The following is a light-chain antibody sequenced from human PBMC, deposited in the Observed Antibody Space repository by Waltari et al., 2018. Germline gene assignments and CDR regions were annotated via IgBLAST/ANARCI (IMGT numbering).Light chain of an antibody. J-gene: IGLJ1*01. V-gene: IGLV2-14*01. Sequence: QSALTQPASMSGSPGQSITLSCTGTSSDVGGFNYVSWYQQYPGKAPKLMIFEVSNRPSGVSNRFSGSKSGNTASLTISGLQAEDEADYYCSSFTSSSVYVFGTGTKVTVL. CDR1: SSDVGGFNY. CDR3: SSFTSSSVYV. CDR2: EVS.